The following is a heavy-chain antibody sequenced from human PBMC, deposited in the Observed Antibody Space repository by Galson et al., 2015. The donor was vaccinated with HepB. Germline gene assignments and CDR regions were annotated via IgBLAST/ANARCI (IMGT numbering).Heavy chain of an antibody. CDR1: GYTFTSYG. V-gene: IGHV1-69*13. J-gene: IGHJ6*03. CDR2: IIPIFGTA. CDR3: ARVSSSLRHAYYYYYMDV. D-gene: IGHD6-6*01. Sequence: SVKVSCKASGYTFTSYGISWVRQAPGQGLEWMGGIIPIFGTANYAQKFQGRVTITADESTSTAYMELSSLRSEDTAVYYCARVSSSLRHAYYYYYMDVWGKGTTVTVSS.